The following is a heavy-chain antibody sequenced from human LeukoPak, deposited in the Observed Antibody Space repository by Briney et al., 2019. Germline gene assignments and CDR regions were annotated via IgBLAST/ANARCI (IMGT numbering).Heavy chain of an antibody. CDR3: ARYYVGALDW. V-gene: IGHV3-30*03. CDR2: ISYDVSTK. D-gene: IGHD1-26*01. J-gene: IGHJ4*02. CDR1: GFTFSSYA. Sequence: PGGSLRLSCAASGFTFSSYAIHWVRRAPGQGLEWVAIISYDVSTKYGDSVRGRFTISRDNSKNTVYLQMNSLRVEDTAIYYCARYYVGALDWWGQGSQVTVSS.